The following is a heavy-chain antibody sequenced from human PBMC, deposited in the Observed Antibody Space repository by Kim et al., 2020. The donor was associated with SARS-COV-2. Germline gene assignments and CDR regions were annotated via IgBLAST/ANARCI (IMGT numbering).Heavy chain of an antibody. J-gene: IGHJ6*02. CDR3: AKEPKPHARDNDYGDEWVDYGMDV. Sequence: GGSLRLSCAASEFTFDDYAMHWVRQAPGKGLEWVSGISWNSGSIGYADSVKGRFTISRDNAKNSLYLQMNSLRAEDTALYYCAKEPKPHARDNDYGDEWVDYGMDVWGQGTTVTVSS. V-gene: IGHV3-9*01. D-gene: IGHD4-17*01. CDR1: EFTFDDYA. CDR2: ISWNSGSI.